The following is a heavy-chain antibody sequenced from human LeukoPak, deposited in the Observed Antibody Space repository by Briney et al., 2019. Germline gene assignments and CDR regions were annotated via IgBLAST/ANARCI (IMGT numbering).Heavy chain of an antibody. CDR3: ARDHRGKRSSSVDY. CDR1: GFTFSSYV. J-gene: IGHJ4*02. D-gene: IGHD6-6*01. CDR2: INPNSGGT. V-gene: IGHV1-2*02. Sequence: GGSLRLSCAASGFTFSSYVMHWVRQAPGQGLEWMGWINPNSGGTNYAQKFQGRVTMTRDTSISTAYMELSRLRPDDTAVYYCARDHRGKRSSSVDYWGQGTLVTVSS.